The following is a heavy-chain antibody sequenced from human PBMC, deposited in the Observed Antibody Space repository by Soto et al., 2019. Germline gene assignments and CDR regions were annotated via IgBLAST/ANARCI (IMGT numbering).Heavy chain of an antibody. D-gene: IGHD2-15*01. CDR1: GGSLSSSSYY. J-gene: IGHJ3*02. CDR3: ARGGILYPADAFDI. V-gene: IGHV4-39*01. CDR2: IYYSGST. Sequence: QLQLQESGPGLVKPSETLSLTCTVSGGSLSSSSYYWGWIRQPPGKGLEWIGSIYYSGSTYYNPSLKSRVTISVDTSKNQFSLKLSSVTAADTAVYYCARGGILYPADAFDIWGQGTMVTFSS.